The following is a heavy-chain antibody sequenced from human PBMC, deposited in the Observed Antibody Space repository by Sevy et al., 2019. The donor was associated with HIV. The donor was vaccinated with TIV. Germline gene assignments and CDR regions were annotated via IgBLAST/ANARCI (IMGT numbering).Heavy chain of an antibody. V-gene: IGHV3-33*01. CDR3: ARGALRYCSSSSCYEGDYYYYGMDV. D-gene: IGHD2-2*01. Sequence: GGSLRLSCTASGFTFSNYGIHWVRQAPGKGLEWEAVIRYDGSNKYYQDSVKGRFTISRDNSKNTLYLQINSLRVEDTAVYYCARGALRYCSSSSCYEGDYYYYGMDVWGQGTTVTVSS. CDR2: IRYDGSNK. CDR1: GFTFSNYG. J-gene: IGHJ6*02.